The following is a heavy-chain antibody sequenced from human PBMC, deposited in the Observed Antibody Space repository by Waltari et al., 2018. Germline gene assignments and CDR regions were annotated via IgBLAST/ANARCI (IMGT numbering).Heavy chain of an antibody. J-gene: IGHJ4*02. CDR1: GDPISRHNW. D-gene: IGHD2-15*01. CDR2: IHRSGKT. V-gene: IGHV4-4*02. CDR3: ARDRGRGLYLDS. Sequence: QLQLHESGPGLVKPSGTLYLPCTVCGDPISRHNWWCWVRQPPETGLEWIGQIHRSGKTNYNPSLESRVTISIDTANNQFSLTVTSTTAADTAVYYCARDRGRGLYLDSWGQGTLVTVSP.